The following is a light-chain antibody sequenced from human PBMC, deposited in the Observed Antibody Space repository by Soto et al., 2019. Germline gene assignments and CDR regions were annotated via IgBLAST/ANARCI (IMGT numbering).Light chain of an antibody. Sequence: QSVLTQPPSVSGAPGQRVTISCTGSSSNIGAGYDVHWYQQLPGTAPKLLIYGNSNRPSGVPDRFSGSKSGNTASLTVSGLQAEDEADYYCGSYAGNNKYVFGTGTKVTVL. CDR3: GSYAGNNKYV. CDR2: GNS. J-gene: IGLJ1*01. V-gene: IGLV1-40*01. CDR1: SSNIGAGYD.